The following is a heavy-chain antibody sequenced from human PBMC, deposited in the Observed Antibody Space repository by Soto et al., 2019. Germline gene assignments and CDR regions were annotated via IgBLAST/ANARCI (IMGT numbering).Heavy chain of an antibody. D-gene: IGHD3-22*01. CDR3: ARDLGYYDSSGYFDY. Sequence: GGSLRLSCAASGFTFSSYAMSWVRQAPGKGLEWVSAISGSGGSTYYADSVKGRFTISRDNAKNSLYLQMNSLRAEDTAVYYCARDLGYYDSSGYFDYWGQGALVTVSS. CDR1: GFTFSSYA. J-gene: IGHJ4*02. V-gene: IGHV3-23*01. CDR2: ISGSGGST.